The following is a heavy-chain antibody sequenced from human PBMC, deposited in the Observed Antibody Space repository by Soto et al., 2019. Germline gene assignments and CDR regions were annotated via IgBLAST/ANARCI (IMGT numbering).Heavy chain of an antibody. V-gene: IGHV3-33*08. J-gene: IGHJ5*02. CDR1: GFTVSSYA. Sequence: RGSLRLASAASGFTVSSYAVGWFRQAPGKGLEWVAVIWYDGSNKYYADSVKGRFTISRDNSKNTLYLQMNSLRAEDTAVYYCAGAKSDCSGGSCYSGWFDPWGQGTLVTVSS. CDR2: IWYDGSNK. CDR3: AGAKSDCSGGSCYSGWFDP. D-gene: IGHD2-15*01.